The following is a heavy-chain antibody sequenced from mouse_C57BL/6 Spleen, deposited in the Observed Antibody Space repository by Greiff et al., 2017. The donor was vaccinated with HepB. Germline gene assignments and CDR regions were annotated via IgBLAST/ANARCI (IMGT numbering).Heavy chain of an antibody. CDR1: GYTFTSYW. J-gene: IGHJ2*01. D-gene: IGHD3-3*01. Sequence: QVQLQQSGAELAKPGASVKLSCKASGYTFTSYWMHWVKQRPGQGLEWIGYINPSSGYTKYNQKFKYKATLTADKSSSTAYMQLSSLTYEDSAVYYCARGGTIDYFDYWGQGTTLTVSS. CDR2: INPSSGYT. V-gene: IGHV1-7*01. CDR3: ARGGTIDYFDY.